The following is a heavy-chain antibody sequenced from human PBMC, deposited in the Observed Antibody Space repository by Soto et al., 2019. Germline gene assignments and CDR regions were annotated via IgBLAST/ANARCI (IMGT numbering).Heavy chain of an antibody. D-gene: IGHD3-22*01. CDR1: GGSISSYY. CDR2: IYTSGST. J-gene: IGHJ5*02. Sequence: QVQLQESGPGLVKPSETLSLTCTVSGGSISSYYWSWIRQPAGKGLEWIGRIYTSGSTNYNPSLKSRVTISVDTSKNQFSLKLSSVTAADTAVYYCARGLGYYDSSGYYQNWFDPWGQGTLVTVSS. CDR3: ARGLGYYDSSGYYQNWFDP. V-gene: IGHV4-4*07.